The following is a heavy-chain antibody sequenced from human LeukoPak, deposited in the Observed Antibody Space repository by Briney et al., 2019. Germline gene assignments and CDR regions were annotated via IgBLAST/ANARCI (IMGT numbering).Heavy chain of an antibody. Sequence: GGSLRLSCSASGVTFCSYWMHWGRQAPGKGLVWVSGTNGDGSDTKYADSVKGRFTISRDNAKNTLYLQMNSLRAEDTAVYYSARYPREWELPIDDWGQGSLVTVSS. J-gene: IGHJ4*02. CDR3: ARYPREWELPIDD. CDR1: GVTFCSYW. D-gene: IGHD1-26*01. CDR2: TNGDGSDT. V-gene: IGHV3-74*03.